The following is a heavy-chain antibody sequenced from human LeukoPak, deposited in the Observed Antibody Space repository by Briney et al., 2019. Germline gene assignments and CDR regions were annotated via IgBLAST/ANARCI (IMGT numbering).Heavy chain of an antibody. J-gene: IGHJ4*02. D-gene: IGHD4-23*01. CDR2: IYYSGST. V-gene: IGHV4-59*08. CDR3: ARHPDYGGNFDS. Sequence: SETLSLTCTVSGGSISTYYWSWIRQPPGKGLECIGYIYYSGSTNYNPSLKSRVTISVDTSKNQFSLKLSSVTAADTAVYYCARHPDYGGNFDSWGQGTLVTVSS. CDR1: GGSISTYY.